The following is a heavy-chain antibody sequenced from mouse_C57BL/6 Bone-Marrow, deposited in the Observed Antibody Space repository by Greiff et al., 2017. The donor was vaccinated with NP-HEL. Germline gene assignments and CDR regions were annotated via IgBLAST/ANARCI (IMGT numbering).Heavy chain of an antibody. Sequence: VQLQQSGPELVKPGASVKISRKASGYAFSSSWMNWVKQRPGQGLEWIGRIYPGDGDTNYNGKFKGKATLTADKSSSTAYMQLSSLTSEDSAVYFCAILYDYDVGGLFAYWGQGTLVTVSA. CDR3: AILYDYDVGGLFAY. J-gene: IGHJ3*01. V-gene: IGHV1-82*01. CDR1: GYAFSSSW. D-gene: IGHD2-4*01. CDR2: IYPGDGDT.